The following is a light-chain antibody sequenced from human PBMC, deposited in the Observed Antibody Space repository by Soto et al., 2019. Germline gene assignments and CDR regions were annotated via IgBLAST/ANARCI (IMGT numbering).Light chain of an antibody. CDR3: QQYYNTPLT. CDR1: QSVVYSSNNKNY. V-gene: IGKV4-1*01. CDR2: WAS. Sequence: DIVMTQSPDSLAVSLDGRAIINCKSSQSVVYSSNNKNYLTWYQQKPGQPPKLLIYWASTRESGVPDRFSGSGSGTDFTLTISNLQPEDVAVYYCQQYYNTPLTFGGGPKVDIK. J-gene: IGKJ4*01.